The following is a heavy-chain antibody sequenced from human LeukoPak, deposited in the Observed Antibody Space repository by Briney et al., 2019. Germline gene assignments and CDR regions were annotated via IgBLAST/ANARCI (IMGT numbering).Heavy chain of an antibody. D-gene: IGHD4-17*01. V-gene: IGHV1-69*04. CDR2: IIPILGIA. Sequence: ASVKVSCKASGGTFSSYAISWVRQAPGQGLEWMGRIIPILGIAYYAQKFQGRVTITADKSTGTAYMELSSLRSEDTAVYYCARAVGGYGDYTFDYWGQGTLVTVSS. CDR3: ARAVGGYGDYTFDY. J-gene: IGHJ4*02. CDR1: GGTFSSYA.